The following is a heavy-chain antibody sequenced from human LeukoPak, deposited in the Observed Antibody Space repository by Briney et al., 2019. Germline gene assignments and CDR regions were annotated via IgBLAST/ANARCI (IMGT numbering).Heavy chain of an antibody. Sequence: TSETLSLTCTVSGVSISSSRYYWGWIRQPPGKGLEWIGRLCYSGSTSYTPSLKSRVTISVDTSKNQFPLKLRSVTAADTAVYYCARLISSPADCSSTSCQGWFDAWGQGTLVTVSS. CDR3: ARLISSPADCSSTSCQGWFDA. D-gene: IGHD2-2*01. V-gene: IGHV4-39*01. CDR2: LCYSGST. J-gene: IGHJ5*02. CDR1: GVSISSSRYY.